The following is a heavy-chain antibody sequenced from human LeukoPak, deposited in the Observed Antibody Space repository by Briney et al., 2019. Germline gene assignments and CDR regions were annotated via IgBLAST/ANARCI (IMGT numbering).Heavy chain of an antibody. Sequence: PGGSLRLSCAASGFIFSSYWMHWVRHAPGKWLVWVSRISTDGSSTNSADSVKGRLTISRDNAKNTLYLQMNSLRAEDTAVYYCVREYSSSSGRAFDMWGQGTMVTVSP. CDR1: GFIFSSYW. V-gene: IGHV3-74*01. D-gene: IGHD6-6*01. CDR2: ISTDGSST. CDR3: VREYSSSSGRAFDM. J-gene: IGHJ3*02.